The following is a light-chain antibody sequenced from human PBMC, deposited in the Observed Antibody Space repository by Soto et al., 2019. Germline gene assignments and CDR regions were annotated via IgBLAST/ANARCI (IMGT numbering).Light chain of an antibody. CDR3: QQAYGAPPT. V-gene: IGKV1-33*01. CDR2: DAS. Sequence: DIQMTQSPSSLSASVGDRVTITCRASQSISSYLNWYQQKPGKAPKLLIYDASNLETGVPSRFSGSGSGTDFTFTISSLQPEDIATYYCQQAYGAPPTFGQGTKVDIK. J-gene: IGKJ1*01. CDR1: QSISSY.